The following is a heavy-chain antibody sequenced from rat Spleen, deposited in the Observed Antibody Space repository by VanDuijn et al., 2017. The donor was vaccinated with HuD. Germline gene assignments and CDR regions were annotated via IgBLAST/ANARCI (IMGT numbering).Heavy chain of an antibody. CDR3: ARVYGGYSPFDF. Sequence: VQLVESGGDLVQPGRSLKLSCAASGFTFSDYYMAWVRQPPGKGLEWMGAIWSGGDTDYNSTLKSRLSISRDNSKSQVFLKMNSLQTEDTATYYCARVYGGYSPFDFWGQGVMVTVSS. V-gene: IGHV2-45*01. CDR1: GFTFSDYY. D-gene: IGHD1-11*01. CDR2: IWSGGDT. J-gene: IGHJ2*01.